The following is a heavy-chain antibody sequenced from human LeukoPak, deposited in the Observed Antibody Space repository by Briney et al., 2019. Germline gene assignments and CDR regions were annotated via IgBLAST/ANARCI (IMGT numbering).Heavy chain of an antibody. Sequence: ASETLSLTCAVSGYSITSSSWWGWIRQPPGQGLEWIGYIYHSGTTYYNPSLQSRVTMSVDTSKNQFSLKLSSVTAVDTAVYYCARKENVYYYFDYWGQGTLVTVSS. D-gene: IGHD3-10*01. CDR3: ARKENVYYYFDY. CDR2: IYHSGTT. V-gene: IGHV4-28*01. J-gene: IGHJ4*02. CDR1: GYSITSSSW.